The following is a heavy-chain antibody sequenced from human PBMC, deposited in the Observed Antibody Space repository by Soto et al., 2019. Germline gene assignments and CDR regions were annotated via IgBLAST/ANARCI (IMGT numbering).Heavy chain of an antibody. CDR3: AKGGYNYGFLFDC. Sequence: GSLRLSCAASGFTFSTYAMSWVRQALGKGLEWVSTIDNSGGITYYADSVKGRFTISRDNSKNTLYLQMNSLRAEDTAVYYCAKGGYNYGFLFDCWGQGTLVTVSS. CDR1: GFTFSTYA. D-gene: IGHD5-18*01. V-gene: IGHV3-23*05. CDR2: IDNSGGIT. J-gene: IGHJ4*02.